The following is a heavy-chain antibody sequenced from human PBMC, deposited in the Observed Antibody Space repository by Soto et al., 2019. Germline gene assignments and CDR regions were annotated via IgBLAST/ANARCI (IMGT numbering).Heavy chain of an antibody. V-gene: IGHV3-9*01. CDR3: AKDRSSSPEGASNWFDP. J-gene: IGHJ5*02. CDR1: GFTFDDYA. Sequence: GGSLRLSCAASGFTFDDYAMHWVRQAPGKGLEWVSGISWNSGSIGYADSVKGRFTISRDNAKNSLYLQMNSLRAEDTALYYCAKDRSSSPEGASNWFDPWGQGTLVTVSS. D-gene: IGHD6-13*01. CDR2: ISWNSGSI.